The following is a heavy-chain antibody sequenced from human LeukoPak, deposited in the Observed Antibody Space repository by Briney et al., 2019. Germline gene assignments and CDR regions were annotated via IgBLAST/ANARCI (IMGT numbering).Heavy chain of an antibody. J-gene: IGHJ4*02. CDR2: INHSGST. CDR3: ARGRPYYDFWSGYYHGGFDY. D-gene: IGHD3-3*01. V-gene: IGHV4-34*01. Sequence: SETLSLTCAVYGGSFSGYYWSWIRQPPGKGLEWIGEINHSGSTNYNPSLKSRVTISVDTSKNQFSLKLSSVTAAVTAVYYCARGRPYYDFWSGYYHGGFDYWGQGTLVTVSS. CDR1: GGSFSGYY.